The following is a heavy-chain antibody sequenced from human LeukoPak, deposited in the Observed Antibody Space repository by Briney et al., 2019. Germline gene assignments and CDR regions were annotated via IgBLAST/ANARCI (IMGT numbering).Heavy chain of an antibody. CDR2: INHSGST. CDR3: ASLPKRYCSSTSCYDY. J-gene: IGHJ4*02. V-gene: IGHV4-34*01. D-gene: IGHD2-2*01. CDR1: GGSISSYY. Sequence: PSETLSLTCTVSGGSISSYYWSWIRQPPGKGLEWIGEINHSGSTNYNPSLKSRVTISVDTSKNQFSLKLSSVTAADTAVYYCASLPKRYCSSTSCYDYWGQGTLVTVSS.